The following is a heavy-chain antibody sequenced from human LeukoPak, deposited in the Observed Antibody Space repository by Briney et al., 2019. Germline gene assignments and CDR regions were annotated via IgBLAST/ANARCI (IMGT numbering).Heavy chain of an antibody. V-gene: IGHV3-74*01. CDR2: INSDGSST. CDR3: ARGWYCSSNSCQRGWFDP. D-gene: IGHD2-2*01. CDR1: GFTFSSYA. J-gene: IGHJ5*02. Sequence: GGSLRLSCAASGFTFSSYAMSWVRQAPGKGLVWVSRINSDGSSTTYADSVKGRFTISRDNAKNTLYLQMNSLRAEDTAVYYCARGWYCSSNSCQRGWFDPWGQGTLVTVSS.